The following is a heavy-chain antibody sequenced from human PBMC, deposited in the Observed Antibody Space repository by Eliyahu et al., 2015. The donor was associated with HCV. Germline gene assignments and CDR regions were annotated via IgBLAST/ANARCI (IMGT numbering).Heavy chain of an antibody. CDR2: IIPMFGKS. Sequence: QMQLVQSGAEVKKPGSSVTVXCKPSGGSFVNYAVSWVRXAPGQGLEWMGGIIPMFGKSNYPQKFQGRVTLTADMSTGTVYMEVTSLTLDDTAVYYCARSTYALGSLATAPYYSSGMDVWGPGTIVTVSS. CDR1: GGSFVNYA. J-gene: IGHJ6*02. D-gene: IGHD3-10*01. V-gene: IGHV1-69*06. CDR3: ARSTYALGSLATAPYYSSGMDV.